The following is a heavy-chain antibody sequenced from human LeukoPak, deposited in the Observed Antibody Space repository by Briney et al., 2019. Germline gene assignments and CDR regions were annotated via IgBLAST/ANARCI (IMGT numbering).Heavy chain of an antibody. J-gene: IGHJ4*02. D-gene: IGHD6-19*01. Sequence: GESLKISCKGSGYSFTSYWIGLVRQMPGKGLEWMGTIYPGDSNTRYSPSFQDQFTISADQSISPASLQWTSLRASDTAMSSCARGPVAVEYWGQGPLVTVSS. CDR1: GYSFTSYW. CDR2: IYPGDSNT. V-gene: IGHV5-51*01. CDR3: ARGPVAVEY.